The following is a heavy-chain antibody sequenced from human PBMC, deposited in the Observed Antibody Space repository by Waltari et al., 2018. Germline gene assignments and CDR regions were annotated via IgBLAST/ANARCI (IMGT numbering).Heavy chain of an antibody. CDR2: LNQDGSAK. CDR1: GFTFFTYW. Sequence: EVQLVESGGGLVQPGGCLRLSCAASGFTFFTYWVTWVRQAPGKGREWVANLNQDGSAKCYVESVKGRFTISRDNAKNSLFLQMNSLRAEDTAVYYCARGVSGDSGPADYWGQGTLVTVSS. D-gene: IGHD4-17*01. V-gene: IGHV3-7*01. CDR3: ARGVSGDSGPADY. J-gene: IGHJ4*02.